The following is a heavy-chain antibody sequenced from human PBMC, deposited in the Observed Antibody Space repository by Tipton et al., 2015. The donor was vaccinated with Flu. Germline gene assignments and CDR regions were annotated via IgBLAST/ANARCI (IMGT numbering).Heavy chain of an antibody. Sequence: SLRLSCAASGFTFNNYAMYWVRQAPGKGLEWVAVISYDGSNKYYADSVKGRFTISRDNTKKSLYLQLNSLRAEDTAIYYCATLTGDDYWGQGIMVTVSS. D-gene: IGHD7-27*01. CDR1: GFTFNNYA. CDR3: ATLTGDDY. CDR2: ISYDGSNK. V-gene: IGHV3-30-3*01. J-gene: IGHJ4*02.